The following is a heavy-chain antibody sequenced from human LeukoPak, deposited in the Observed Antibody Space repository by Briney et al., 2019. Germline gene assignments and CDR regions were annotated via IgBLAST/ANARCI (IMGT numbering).Heavy chain of an antibody. J-gene: IGHJ4*02. CDR2: IYYSGST. CDR1: GGSISSSSYY. CDR3: ARDRSGYGVDY. V-gene: IGHV4-39*07. Sequence: SETLSLTCTVSGGSISSSSYYWGWIRQPPGKGLEWIGSIYYSGSTYYNPSLKSRVTISVDTSKNQFSLKLSSVTAADTAVYYCARDRSGYGVDYWGQGTLVTVSS. D-gene: IGHD5-12*01.